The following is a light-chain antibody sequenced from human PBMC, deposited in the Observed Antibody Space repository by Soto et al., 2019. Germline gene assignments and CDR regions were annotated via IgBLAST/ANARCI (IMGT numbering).Light chain of an antibody. Sequence: IVMTQSPGTLSVSPGERATLSCRASQSVSSNLAWYQQKPGQAPRLLIYAASTRATGPPARFSGSGSGTEFSLTISSLQSEDLAVYYCQQYNDWPLTFGGGTKVEIK. J-gene: IGKJ4*01. CDR3: QQYNDWPLT. CDR2: AAS. CDR1: QSVSSN. V-gene: IGKV3D-15*01.